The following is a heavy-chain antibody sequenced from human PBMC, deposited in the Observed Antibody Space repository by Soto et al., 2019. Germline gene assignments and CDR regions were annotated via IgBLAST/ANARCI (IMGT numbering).Heavy chain of an antibody. D-gene: IGHD2-21*01. V-gene: IGHV4-31*03. CDR1: GGSISSGGYY. CDR3: ASVVGINWFDP. Sequence: QVQLQESGPGLVKPSQTLSLTCTVSGGSISSGGYYWSWIRQHPGKCLEWIGYIYYSGRTYDNPSLKAGVTMSVATSKIQFSLKLGSVTAADTAVYSWASVVGINWFDPWGQGTLVTVSS. CDR2: IYYSGRT. J-gene: IGHJ5*02.